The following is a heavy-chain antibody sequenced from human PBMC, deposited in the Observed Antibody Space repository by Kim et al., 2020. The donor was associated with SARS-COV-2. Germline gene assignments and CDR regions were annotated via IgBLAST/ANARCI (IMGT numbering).Heavy chain of an antibody. J-gene: IGHJ4*02. D-gene: IGHD2-2*01. Sequence: TSYAQKFHGRITMTRDTSTSTVHMELSSLRSEDTAVYYCARDVPTSPFDYWGQGTLVTVSS. V-gene: IGHV1-46*01. CDR3: ARDVPTSPFDY. CDR2: T.